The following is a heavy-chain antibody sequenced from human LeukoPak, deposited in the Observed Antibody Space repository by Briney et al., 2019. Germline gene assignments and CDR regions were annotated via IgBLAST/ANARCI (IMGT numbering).Heavy chain of an antibody. CDR2: IISTGSTT. Sequence: GGSLRLSCAASGFTFSSYSMNWVRQAPGKGLEWISYIISTGSTTYYADSVKGRFTISRDNANNSLSLQMSSLRAEDTAGYYCATGFWGYCSRNSCPLDNWGQGTLVTVAS. CDR1: GFTFSSYS. J-gene: IGHJ4*02. D-gene: IGHD2-2*01. CDR3: ATGFWGYCSRNSCPLDN. V-gene: IGHV3-48*01.